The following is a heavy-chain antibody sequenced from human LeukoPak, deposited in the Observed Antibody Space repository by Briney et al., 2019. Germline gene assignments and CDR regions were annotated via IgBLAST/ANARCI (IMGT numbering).Heavy chain of an antibody. V-gene: IGHV1-46*01. CDR2: INPSGGST. CDR1: GYTFAGYY. D-gene: IGHD5-18*01. J-gene: IGHJ3*02. CDR3: ARSGYRTAFDT. Sequence: ASVKVSCKASGYTFAGYYMHWVRQAPGQGLEWLGIINPSGGSTSYAQEFQGRVTMTRDTSTSTVYMELSSLRSEDTAVYYCARSGYRTAFDTWGQGTMVTVSS.